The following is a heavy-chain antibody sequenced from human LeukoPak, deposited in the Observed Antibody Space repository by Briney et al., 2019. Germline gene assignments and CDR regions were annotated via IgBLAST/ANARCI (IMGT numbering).Heavy chain of an antibody. J-gene: IGHJ4*02. CDR3: ARGNIAAAGIHY. Sequence: GGSLRLSCAASGFTFSSCWMHWVRQAPGKGLVWVSRINGDGSSTTYVDSVMGRFTISRDNAKNTLYLQMNSVRAEDTAVYYCARGNIAAAGIHYWGQGTLVIVSS. CDR2: INGDGSST. D-gene: IGHD6-13*01. CDR1: GFTFSSCW. V-gene: IGHV3-74*01.